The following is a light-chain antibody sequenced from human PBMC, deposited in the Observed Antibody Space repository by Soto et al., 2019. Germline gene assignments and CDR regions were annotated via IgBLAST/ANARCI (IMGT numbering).Light chain of an antibody. V-gene: IGKV3D-15*01. CDR3: QQYNNWGLS. Sequence: IVVTQSPATLSVSPGEGVTLSCRASENVGTNLAWYQQKPGQAPRLLIYGSSTRATGIPATFSGSGSGTEFTLTISSLQSEESAIYYCQQYNNWGLSFGGGTKVEIK. CDR2: GSS. J-gene: IGKJ4*01. CDR1: ENVGTN.